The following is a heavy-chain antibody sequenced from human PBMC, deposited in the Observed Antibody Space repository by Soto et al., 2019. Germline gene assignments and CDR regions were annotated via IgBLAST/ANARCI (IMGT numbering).Heavy chain of an antibody. J-gene: IGHJ4*01. V-gene: IGHV4-39*01. D-gene: IGHD4-17*01. Sequence: PSETLSLTCTVSGGSISSSSYYWGWIRQPPGKGLEWIGSIYYSGSTYYNPSLKSRVTISVDTSKNQFSLKLSSVTAADTAVYYRGRQWETTADFDYWGHGTLVTVSS. CDR2: IYYSGST. CDR1: GGSISSSSYY. CDR3: GRQWETTADFDY.